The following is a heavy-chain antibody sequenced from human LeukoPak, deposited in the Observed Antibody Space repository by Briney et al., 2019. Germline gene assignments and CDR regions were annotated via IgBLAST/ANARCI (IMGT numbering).Heavy chain of an antibody. CDR1: GYSFTSYW. CDR3: ARHGEGNWFDP. CDR2: IDPSDSYT. V-gene: IGHV5-10-1*01. J-gene: IGHJ5*02. Sequence: GESLKISCKGSGYSFTSYWSIWVRQMPGKGLEWMGRIDPSDSYTNYSPSFQGHVTISADKSISTAYLQWSSLKASDTAMYYCARHGEGNWFDPWGQGTLVTVSS. D-gene: IGHD7-27*01.